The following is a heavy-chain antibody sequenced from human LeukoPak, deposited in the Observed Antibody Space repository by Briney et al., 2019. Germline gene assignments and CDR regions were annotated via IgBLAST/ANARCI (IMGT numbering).Heavy chain of an antibody. CDR3: ANLHRGYSNYGRWAFDI. Sequence: ASLKVSCKASRYTFTSYYMHWVRQAPGQGLEWMGIINPSGGSTSYAQKFQGRVTMTRDTSTSTVYMELSSLRSEDTAVYYCANLHRGYSNYGRWAFDIWGQGTMVTVSS. CDR2: INPSGGST. CDR1: RYTFTSYY. J-gene: IGHJ3*02. V-gene: IGHV1-46*03. D-gene: IGHD4-11*01.